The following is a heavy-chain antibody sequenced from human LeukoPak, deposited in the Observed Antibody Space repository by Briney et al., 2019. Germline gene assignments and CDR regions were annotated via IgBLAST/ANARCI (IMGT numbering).Heavy chain of an antibody. V-gene: IGHV4-61*02. D-gene: IGHD6-13*01. CDR2: IYTSGST. J-gene: IGHJ2*01. CDR1: GGSISSGSYY. Sequence: SETLSLTCTVSGGSISSGSYYWSWIRQPAGKGLEWIGRIYTSGSTNYNPSLKSRVTISVDTSKNQFSLKLSSVTAADTAVYYCARGIAAAGPDPYWYFDLWGRGTLVTVSS. CDR3: ARGIAAAGPDPYWYFDL.